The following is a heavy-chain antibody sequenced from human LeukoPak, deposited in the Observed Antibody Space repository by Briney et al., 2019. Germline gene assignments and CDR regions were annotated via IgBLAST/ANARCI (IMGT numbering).Heavy chain of an antibody. V-gene: IGHV4-39*07. Sequence: SETLSLTCTVSGVSISSSYSYWGWIRQPPGMGLEWIGSIYHSGSTYYNPSLKSRVTISVDTSKNQFSLKLSSVTAADTAVYYCARGGAYSSSWYSSSVTRKGPFDYWGQGTLVTVSS. CDR2: IYHSGST. CDR3: ARGGAYSSSWYSSSVTRKGPFDY. CDR1: GVSISSSYSY. J-gene: IGHJ4*02. D-gene: IGHD6-13*01.